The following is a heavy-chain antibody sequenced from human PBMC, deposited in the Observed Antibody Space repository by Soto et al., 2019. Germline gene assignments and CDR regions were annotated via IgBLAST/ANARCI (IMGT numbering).Heavy chain of an antibody. Sequence: PSETRSLTCAVYGGSFSGYYWTWMRQPPGTGLEWIGEINHSGSTNYNPSLKGRVTISVDTSKNQFSLKLTSVTAADTAVYYCARDTITGLFDYWGQGTLVTVSS. V-gene: IGHV4-34*01. J-gene: IGHJ4*02. CDR3: ARDTITGLFDY. CDR2: INHSGST. CDR1: GGSFSGYY. D-gene: IGHD2-8*02.